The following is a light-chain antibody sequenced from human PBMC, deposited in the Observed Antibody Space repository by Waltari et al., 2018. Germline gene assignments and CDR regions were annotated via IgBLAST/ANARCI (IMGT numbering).Light chain of an antibody. CDR2: KGI. Sequence: QTVVTQEPSLSVSPGGTVPLTCALRSGSVSSPSYPTWYQQTPGQPPRTLVYKGISRSSGVPDRFSGSIRGNTAALTITGAQADDESDYYCSMYMGSGVWVFGGGTKLTVL. CDR3: SMYMGSGVWV. V-gene: IGLV8-61*01. CDR1: SGSVSSPSY. J-gene: IGLJ3*02.